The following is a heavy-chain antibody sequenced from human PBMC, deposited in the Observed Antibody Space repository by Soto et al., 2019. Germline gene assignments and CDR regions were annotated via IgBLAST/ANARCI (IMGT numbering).Heavy chain of an antibody. CDR3: ARSPYSVSYLAYFDF. CDR1: GFTFSSYG. D-gene: IGHD1-26*01. Sequence: QVQLVGSGGGVVQPGRSLRLSCAASGFTFSSYGMHWVRQAPGKGLEWVAVISYDGSNKYYADSVKGRFTISRDHSKNTLYQQMNSLRAEDTAVYYSARSPYSVSYLAYFDFWDQGILVTVSS. V-gene: IGHV3-30*03. CDR2: ISYDGSNK. J-gene: IGHJ4*02.